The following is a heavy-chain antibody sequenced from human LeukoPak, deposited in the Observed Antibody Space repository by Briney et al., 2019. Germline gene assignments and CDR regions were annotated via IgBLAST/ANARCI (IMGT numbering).Heavy chain of an antibody. Sequence: GGSLRLSCAASGCTFSSYSMNWVRQAPGEGLEWVSSISSSSSYIYYEDSVKGRFTISRDNAKNSLYLQMNSLRDEDTAVYYCARESGYCSGGSCYESGAEYFQHWGQGTLVTVSS. V-gene: IGHV3-21*01. CDR1: GCTFSSYS. J-gene: IGHJ1*01. D-gene: IGHD2-15*01. CDR2: ISSSSSYI. CDR3: ARESGYCSGGSCYESGAEYFQH.